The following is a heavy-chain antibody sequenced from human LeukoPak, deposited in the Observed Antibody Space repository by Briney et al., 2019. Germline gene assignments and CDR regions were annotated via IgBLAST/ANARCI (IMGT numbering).Heavy chain of an antibody. D-gene: IGHD3-22*01. V-gene: IGHV4-39*07. CDR3: ARVDSSGYYGAFDI. J-gene: IGHJ3*02. CDR2: IYYTGST. Sequence: PSETLSLTCTVSGDSISSSSYYWGWIRQPPGKGLEWIGSIYYTGSTYYNPSLKSRVTISVDTSKNQFSLKLSSVTAADTAVYYCARVDSSGYYGAFDIWGQGTMVTVSS. CDR1: GDSISSSSYY.